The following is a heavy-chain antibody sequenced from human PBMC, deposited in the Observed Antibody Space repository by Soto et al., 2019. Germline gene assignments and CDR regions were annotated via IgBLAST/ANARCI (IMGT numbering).Heavy chain of an antibody. Sequence: PSETLSLTCAVYGGSFSGYYWSWIRQPPGKGLEWIGEINHSGSTNYNPSLKSRVTISVDTSKNQFSLKLSSVTAADTAVYYCAGRNWGFGRDYWGQGTLVTVSS. CDR3: AGRNWGFGRDY. CDR2: INHSGST. J-gene: IGHJ4*02. CDR1: GGSFSGYY. V-gene: IGHV4-34*01. D-gene: IGHD7-27*01.